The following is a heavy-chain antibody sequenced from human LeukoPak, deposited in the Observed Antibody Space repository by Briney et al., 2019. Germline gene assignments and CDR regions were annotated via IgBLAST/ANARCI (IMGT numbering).Heavy chain of an antibody. CDR3: ARRLYDYVWGSYRYTFPFDY. J-gene: IGHJ4*02. V-gene: IGHV1-46*01. CDR2: INPSGGST. Sequence: GASVKVSCKASGYTFISYYMHWVRQAPGQGLEWMGIINPSGGSTSYAQKFQGRVTMTRDTSTSTVYMELSSLRSEDTAVYYCARRLYDYVWGSYRYTFPFDYWGQGTLVTVSS. CDR1: GYTFISYY. D-gene: IGHD3-16*02.